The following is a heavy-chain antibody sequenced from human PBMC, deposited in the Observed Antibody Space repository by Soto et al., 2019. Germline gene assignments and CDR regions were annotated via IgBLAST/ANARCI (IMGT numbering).Heavy chain of an antibody. CDR1: GYTFTSYY. J-gene: IGHJ3*02. D-gene: IGHD2-15*01. Sequence: ASVKVSCKASGYTFTSYYMHWVRQAPGQGLEWMGIINPSGGSTGYAQKFQGRVTMTRDTSTSTVYMELSSLRSEDTAVYYCATSQGYCSGGSCSNDAFDIWGQGTMVTVSS. CDR2: INPSGGST. V-gene: IGHV1-46*01. CDR3: ATSQGYCSGGSCSNDAFDI.